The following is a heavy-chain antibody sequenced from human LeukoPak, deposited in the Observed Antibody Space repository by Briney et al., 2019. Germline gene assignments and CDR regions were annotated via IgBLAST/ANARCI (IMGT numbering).Heavy chain of an antibody. CDR2: IYTSGST. V-gene: IGHV4-61*02. D-gene: IGHD5-18*01. CDR3: PREWPGTARVTGGGNHDY. J-gene: IGHJ4*02. CDR1: GGSISSGSYY. Sequence: SETLSLTCTVSGGSISSGSYYWSWIRQPAGKGLEWVGRIYTSGSTNYNPSLKSRVTISVDTSQNLFSLKLSSLTAADTAVYYCPREWPGTARVTGGGNHDYWGQGTLVTVSS.